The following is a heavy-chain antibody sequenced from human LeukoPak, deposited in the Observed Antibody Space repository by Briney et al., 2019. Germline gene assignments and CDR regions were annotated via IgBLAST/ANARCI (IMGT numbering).Heavy chain of an antibody. CDR3: ARVEGSESDIYYYYGMDV. CDR2: IYYSGST. Sequence: PSETLSLTCTVSGGSISSYYWSWIRQPPGKGLEWIGYIYYSGSTNYNPSLKSRVTISVDTSKNQFSLKLSSVTAADTAVYYCARVEGSESDIYYYYGMDVWGQGTTVTVSS. CDR1: GGSISSYY. D-gene: IGHD3-10*01. V-gene: IGHV4-59*01. J-gene: IGHJ6*02.